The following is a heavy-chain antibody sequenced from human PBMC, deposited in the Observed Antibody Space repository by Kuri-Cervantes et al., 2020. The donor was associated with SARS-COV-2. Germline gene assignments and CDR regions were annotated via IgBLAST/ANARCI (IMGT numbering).Heavy chain of an antibody. CDR2: IYSGGTT. CDR3: VRERPPLVVVAAMGD. J-gene: IGHJ4*02. CDR1: GFTVTSDY. V-gene: IGHV3-66*01. Sequence: GGSLRLSCAASGFTVTSDYMTWVRQAPGKGLEWVSIIYSGGTTYYGDSVKGRFTMSRDTSKSTVYLQMDSLRVDDTAVYYCVRERPPLVVVAAMGDWGQGSLVTVSS. D-gene: IGHD2-15*01.